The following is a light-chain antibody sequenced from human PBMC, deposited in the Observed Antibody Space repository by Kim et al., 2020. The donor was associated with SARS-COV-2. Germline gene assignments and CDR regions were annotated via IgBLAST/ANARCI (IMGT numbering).Light chain of an antibody. V-gene: IGLV2-14*04. CDR2: NGK. CDR1: SSDVGSYIN. CDR3: ASVTSSTTWV. Sequence: GRSSTISSAGTSSDVGSYINVSWYQQHPGNDPVIFSYNGKPRPSGASVRCSGSKSANSASLTISGLQAEDEDEYDCASVTSSTTWVFGGGTKLTVL. J-gene: IGLJ3*02.